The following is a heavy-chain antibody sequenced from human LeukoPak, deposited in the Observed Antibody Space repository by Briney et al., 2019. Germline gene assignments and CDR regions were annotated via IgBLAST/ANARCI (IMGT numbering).Heavy chain of an antibody. V-gene: IGHV3-23*01. J-gene: IGHJ4*02. Sequence: GGSLRLSCAASGFTFSSYAMSWVRQAPGKGLEWVSGISGSGGSTYYADSVKGRFTISRDNSKNTLYLQMNSLRAEDTAVYYCAKETGYSGYGYGDYWGQGTLVTVSS. D-gene: IGHD5-12*01. CDR1: GFTFSSYA. CDR2: ISGSGGST. CDR3: AKETGYSGYGYGDY.